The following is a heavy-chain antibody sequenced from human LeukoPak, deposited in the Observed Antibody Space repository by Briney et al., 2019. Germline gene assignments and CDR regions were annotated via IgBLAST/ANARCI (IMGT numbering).Heavy chain of an antibody. CDR3: ARRERLGYSYGRGTLDI. J-gene: IGHJ3*02. Sequence: PGGSLRLSCAASGFAFSSYWMHWVRQAPGKGLVWVSRIDSGGSTTSYADSVKGRFTISRDNAKNTLYLQMNSLRAEDTAVYYCARRERLGYSYGRGTLDIWGQGTMVTVSS. CDR1: GFAFSSYW. V-gene: IGHV3-74*01. D-gene: IGHD5-18*01. CDR2: IDSGGSTT.